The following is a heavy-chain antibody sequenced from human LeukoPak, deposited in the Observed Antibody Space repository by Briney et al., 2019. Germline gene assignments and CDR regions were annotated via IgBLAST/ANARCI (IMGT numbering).Heavy chain of an antibody. CDR3: ARGNDTSGHPLDY. V-gene: IGHV4-39*01. CDR2: NYYSGNT. CDR1: GGSIRSSSYY. D-gene: IGHD3-22*01. J-gene: IGHJ4*02. Sequence: SSETLSLTCTVSGGSIRSSSYYWGWIRQPPGKGLEWIGSNYYSGNTYYNPSLKSRVTISVDTSKNQFSLKLSSVTAADTAVYYCARGNDTSGHPLDYWAQGALVTVSS.